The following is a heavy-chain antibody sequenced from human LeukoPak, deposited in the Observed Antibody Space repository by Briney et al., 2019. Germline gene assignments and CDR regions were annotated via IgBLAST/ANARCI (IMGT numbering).Heavy chain of an antibody. D-gene: IGHD4-17*01. Sequence: GVSLRLSCAASGFTFTDFYMSWIRQAPGKGLEWVSYISITGTTIYYADSVKGRFTFSRDNAKNSLYLQMNSLRAEDTAVYYCARAGRLQYGDYVAFDYWGQGTLVTVSS. CDR1: GFTFTDFY. CDR2: ISITGTTI. J-gene: IGHJ4*02. CDR3: ARAGRLQYGDYVAFDY. V-gene: IGHV3-11*01.